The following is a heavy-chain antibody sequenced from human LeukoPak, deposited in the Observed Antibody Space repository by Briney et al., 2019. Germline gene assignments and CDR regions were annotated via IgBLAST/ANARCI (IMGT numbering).Heavy chain of an antibody. CDR2: IYYSGST. Sequence: SETLSLTCTVSGGSISSYYWSWIRQPPGKGVEWIGYIYYSGSTNYNPSLKSRVTISVDTSKNQFSLKLSSVTAADTAVYYWARGDILTGYYKSYNWFDPWGQGTLVTVSS. CDR3: ARGDILTGYYKSYNWFDP. D-gene: IGHD3-9*01. CDR1: GGSISSYY. V-gene: IGHV4-59*01. J-gene: IGHJ5*02.